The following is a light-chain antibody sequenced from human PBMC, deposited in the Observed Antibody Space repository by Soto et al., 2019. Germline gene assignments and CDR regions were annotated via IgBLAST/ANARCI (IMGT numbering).Light chain of an antibody. CDR3: QSYNTARPT. CDR1: QAISNS. J-gene: IGKJ5*01. CDR2: AAS. Sequence: IHMTQSPPSLSASVGDTLPITCRASQAISNSLAWYQQKPGKPPQLLIYAASTLQSGVPSRFSGSGSGTDFTLTISGLQPEDLATYYCQSYNTARPTFGQGTRLEIK. V-gene: IGKV1-27*01.